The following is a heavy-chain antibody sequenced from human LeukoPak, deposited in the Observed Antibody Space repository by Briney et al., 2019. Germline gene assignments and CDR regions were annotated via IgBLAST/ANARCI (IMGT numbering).Heavy chain of an antibody. D-gene: IGHD3-22*01. V-gene: IGHV3-23*01. Sequence: GGSLRLSCAASGSTFGSYAMSWVRQAPGKGLEWVSGISGSGDNTYYADSVKGRFTISRDNSKNTLYVQVNSLGTEDTAAYYCAKGSYYDSSGSFHFDYWGQGTLVTVSS. CDR3: AKGSYYDSSGSFHFDY. CDR1: GSTFGSYA. J-gene: IGHJ4*02. CDR2: ISGSGDNT.